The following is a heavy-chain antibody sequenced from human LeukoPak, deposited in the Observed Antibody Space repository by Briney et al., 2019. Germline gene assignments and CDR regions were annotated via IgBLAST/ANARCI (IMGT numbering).Heavy chain of an antibody. Sequence: ASVKVSCKASGYTFTSYDINWVRQAPGQGLEWMGGIIPIFGTANYAQKFQGRVTITADESTSTAYMELSSLRSEDTAVYYCASSERSFGVVITAPIDYWGQGTLVTVSS. V-gene: IGHV1-69*13. CDR3: ASSERSFGVVITAPIDY. D-gene: IGHD3-3*01. CDR2: IIPIFGTA. J-gene: IGHJ4*02. CDR1: GYTFTSYD.